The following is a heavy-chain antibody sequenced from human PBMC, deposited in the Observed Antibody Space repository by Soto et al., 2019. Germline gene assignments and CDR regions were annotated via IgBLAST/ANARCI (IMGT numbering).Heavy chain of an antibody. CDR1: GGSISSHY. Sequence: QVQLQESGPGLVKPSETLSLTCTVSGGSISSHYWSWIRQPAGKGLEWIGRIYLSGNTKINPSLKHRVPMAVDASKNQFSLNLKSVTAADTAVYYCAKELKPYNSGWYFALSGGQGTLVTVSS. CDR3: AKELKPYNSGWYFALS. CDR2: IYLSGNT. V-gene: IGHV4-4*07. J-gene: IGHJ4*02. D-gene: IGHD6-19*01.